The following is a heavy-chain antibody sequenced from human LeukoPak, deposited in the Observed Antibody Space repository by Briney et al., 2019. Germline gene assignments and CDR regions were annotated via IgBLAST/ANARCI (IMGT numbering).Heavy chain of an antibody. D-gene: IGHD6-19*01. CDR1: GFTFSAYN. Sequence: GGSLRLSCAASGFTFSAYNMNWVRPTPGKGLEWVSSITTSSSYMFYADSVRGRFTISRDNAENSLYLQMNRLRDEDTAVYYCARDPYSGGYGAYYYYYMDVGGKGTTVTVSS. J-gene: IGHJ6*03. CDR3: ARDPYSGGYGAYYYYYMDV. V-gene: IGHV3-21*01. CDR2: ITTSSSYM.